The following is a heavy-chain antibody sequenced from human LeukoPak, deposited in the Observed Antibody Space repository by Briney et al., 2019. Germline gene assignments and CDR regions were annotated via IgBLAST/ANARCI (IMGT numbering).Heavy chain of an antibody. CDR2: VWSGGNNK. D-gene: IGHD1-26*01. CDR3: AKDGQVGATGYFDY. V-gene: IGHV3-33*03. CDR1: GFIFSTYG. J-gene: IGHJ4*02. Sequence: GGSLRLSCAASGFIFSTYGMHWVRQAPGKGLEWVAVVWSGGNNKYYSDSEKGRFTISRDNSKNTLYLQMNSLRAEDTAVYYCAKDGQVGATGYFDYRGQGTLVTVSS.